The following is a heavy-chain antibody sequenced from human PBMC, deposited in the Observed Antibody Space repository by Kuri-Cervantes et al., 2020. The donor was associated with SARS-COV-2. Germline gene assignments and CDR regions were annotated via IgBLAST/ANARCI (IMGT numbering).Heavy chain of an antibody. CDR3: ARDRSFTPDY. V-gene: IGHV3-7*01. D-gene: IGHD3-10*01. Sequence: GESLKISCAASGFTFSSYWMSWVRQAPGKGLEWVANIKQDGSEKYYVDSVKGRFTISRDNAKNSLYLQMNSLSAEDTAVYYCARDRSFTPDYWGQGTLVTVSS. J-gene: IGHJ4*02. CDR2: IKQDGSEK. CDR1: GFTFSSYW.